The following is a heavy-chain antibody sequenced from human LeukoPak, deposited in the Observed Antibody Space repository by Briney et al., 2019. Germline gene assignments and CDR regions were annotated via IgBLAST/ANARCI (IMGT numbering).Heavy chain of an antibody. Sequence: SETLSLTCTVSGGSFSSYYWSWIRQPPGKGLVWIGYIYYSGSTNYNPSPKSRVTMSIDTSKNQFSLKVTSVTAADTAVYYCARVDYDSSGYFDYWGQGTPLTVSS. CDR1: GGSFSSYY. D-gene: IGHD3-22*01. V-gene: IGHV4-59*01. CDR2: IYYSGST. CDR3: ARVDYDSSGYFDY. J-gene: IGHJ4*02.